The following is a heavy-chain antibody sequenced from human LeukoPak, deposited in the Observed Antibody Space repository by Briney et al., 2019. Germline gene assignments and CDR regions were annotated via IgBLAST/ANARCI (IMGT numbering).Heavy chain of an antibody. CDR1: GYTFTSYD. CDR2: MNPNSGNT. J-gene: IGHJ4*02. D-gene: IGHD6-13*01. Sequence: ASVKVSCKASGYTFTSYDIIWVRQATGQGLEWMGWMNPNSGNTGYAQKFQGRVTMTRDISISTAYMELSSLRSEDTAVYYCAGRLADIAAAGKPPAGLDYWGQGTQVTVSS. CDR3: AGRLADIAAAGKPPAGLDY. V-gene: IGHV1-8*01.